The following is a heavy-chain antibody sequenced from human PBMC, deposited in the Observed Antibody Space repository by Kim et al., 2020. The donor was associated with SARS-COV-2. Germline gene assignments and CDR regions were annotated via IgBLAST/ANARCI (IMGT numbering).Heavy chain of an antibody. V-gene: IGHV4-38-2*02. Sequence: SETLSLTCTVSGYSISSGYYWGWIRQPPGKGLEWIGSIYHSGSTYYNPSHKSRVTISVDTSKNQFSLKLSSVTAADTAVYYCARRSSSSLRLGELSTYF. CDR3: ARRSSSSLRLGELSTYF. CDR1: GYSISSGYY. D-gene: IGHD3-16*02. J-gene: IGHJ4*01. CDR2: IYHSGST.